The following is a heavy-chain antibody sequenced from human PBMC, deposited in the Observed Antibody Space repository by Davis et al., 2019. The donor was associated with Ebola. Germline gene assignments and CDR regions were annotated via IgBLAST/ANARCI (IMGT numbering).Heavy chain of an antibody. J-gene: IGHJ4*02. CDR3: ARGHDHDSSG. D-gene: IGHD3-22*01. Sequence: GESLKISCAASGFTFSSYAMHWVRQAPGKGLVWVSRINSDGSSTSYADSVKGRFTISRDNAKNTLYLQMNSLRAEDTAVYYCARGHDHDSSGWGQGTLVTVSS. V-gene: IGHV3-74*01. CDR2: INSDGSST. CDR1: GFTFSSYA.